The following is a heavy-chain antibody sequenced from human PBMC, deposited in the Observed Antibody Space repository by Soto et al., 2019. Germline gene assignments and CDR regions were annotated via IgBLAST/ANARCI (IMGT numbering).Heavy chain of an antibody. CDR1: GFTFSSYA. CDR3: ARDHYYGSGSRRYYYYGMDV. D-gene: IGHD3-10*01. V-gene: IGHV3-30-3*01. CDR2: ISYDGSNK. Sequence: QVQLVESGGGVVQPGRSLRLSCAASGFTFSSYAMHWVRQAPGKGLEWVAVISYDGSNKYYADSVKGRFTISRDNSKNTLYLQMNSLRAEDTAVYYCARDHYYGSGSRRYYYYGMDVW. J-gene: IGHJ6*01.